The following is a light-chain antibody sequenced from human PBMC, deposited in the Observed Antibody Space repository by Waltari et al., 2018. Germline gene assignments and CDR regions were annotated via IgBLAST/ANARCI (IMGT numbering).Light chain of an antibody. V-gene: IGLV3-21*02. CDR2: DDN. Sequence: SYVLTQSPSVSVAPGQTARITCKWSNVETKRFDWYQQKPGRAPIQVVYDDNDRPSGIPNRFSGSSSGSTATLTISGVEVDDEADYFCQVWDSNGDRVVFGGGTKVTVL. J-gene: IGLJ2*01. CDR1: NVETKR. CDR3: QVWDSNGDRVV.